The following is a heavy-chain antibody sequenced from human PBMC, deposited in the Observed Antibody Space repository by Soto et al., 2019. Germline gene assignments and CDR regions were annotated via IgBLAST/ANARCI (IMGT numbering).Heavy chain of an antibody. D-gene: IGHD2-21*02. CDR1: GFSVRTNY. CDR2: FESGGSI. Sequence: PWGSLRLSCAASGFSVRTNYMSWVRQAPGKGLEWVSVFESGGSIYYADSVKGRFIISRDYAKNTVYLQMNSLRADDTAVYYCARAGVTPHFFDYWGQGTLVTAPQ. J-gene: IGHJ4*02. V-gene: IGHV3-53*01. CDR3: ARAGVTPHFFDY.